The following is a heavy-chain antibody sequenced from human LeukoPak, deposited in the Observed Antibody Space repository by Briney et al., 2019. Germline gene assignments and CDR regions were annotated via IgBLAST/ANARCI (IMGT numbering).Heavy chain of an antibody. J-gene: IGHJ4*02. CDR2: IYSGGST. Sequence: GGSLRLSCAASGFTVSSNYMSWVRQAPGKGLEWVSVIYSGGSTYYADSVKGRFTISRDNSKNTLYLQMNSLRAEDTAVYYCVRDDDRPDNGLDYWGQGTLVTVSS. CDR3: VRDDDRPDNGLDY. V-gene: IGHV3-53*01. D-gene: IGHD3-22*01. CDR1: GFTVSSNY.